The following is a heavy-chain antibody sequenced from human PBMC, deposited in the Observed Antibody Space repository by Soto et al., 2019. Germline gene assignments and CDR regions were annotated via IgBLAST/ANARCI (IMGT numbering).Heavy chain of an antibody. J-gene: IGHJ6*02. D-gene: IGHD6-19*01. Sequence: GGSLRLSCAASGFTFSSYAMHWVRQAPGKGLEWVAVISYDGSNKYYADSVKGRFTISRDNSKNTLYLQMNSLRAEDTAVYYCARLYGSGWRRLDYYYGMDVWGQGTTVTVSS. CDR1: GFTFSSYA. V-gene: IGHV3-30-3*01. CDR3: ARLYGSGWRRLDYYYGMDV. CDR2: ISYDGSNK.